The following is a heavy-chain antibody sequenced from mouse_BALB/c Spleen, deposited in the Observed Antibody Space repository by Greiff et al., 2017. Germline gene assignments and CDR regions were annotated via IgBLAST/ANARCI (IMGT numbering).Heavy chain of an antibody. V-gene: IGHV1S81*02. J-gene: IGHJ2*01. CDR1: GYTFTSYY. D-gene: IGHD2-3*01. CDR2: INPRNGGT. CDR3: TRSYDGYYRGYYFDY. Sequence: QVQLQQSGAELVKPGASVKLSCKASGYTFTSYYMYWVKQRPGQGLEWIGEINPRNGGTNFNEKFKSKATLTADKSSSTAYMQLSSLTSEDSAVYYCTRSYDGYYRGYYFDYWGQGTTLTVSS.